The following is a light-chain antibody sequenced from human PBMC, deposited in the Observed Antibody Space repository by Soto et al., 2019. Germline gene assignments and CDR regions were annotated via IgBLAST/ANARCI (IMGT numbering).Light chain of an antibody. CDR3: QAWDSGTVV. V-gene: IGLV4-69*01. CDR1: SEHSSYA. J-gene: IGLJ2*01. CDR2: LNSDGSH. Sequence: QLVLTQSPSASASLGASVKLTCTLSSEHSSYAIAWHQQQPEKGPRYLMKLNSDGSHSKGDGIPDRFSGSSSGAERYLTISSLQSEDESEYYCQAWDSGTVVFGGGTKLTVL.